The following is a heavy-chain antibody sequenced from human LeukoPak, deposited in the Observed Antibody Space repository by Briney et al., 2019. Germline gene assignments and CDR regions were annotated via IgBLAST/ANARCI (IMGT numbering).Heavy chain of an antibody. J-gene: IGHJ4*02. V-gene: IGHV3-30*18. CDR1: GFTFSSYG. Sequence: GGSLRLSCAASGFTFSSYGMHWVRQAPGKGLEWVAAISYDGSNKYYADSVKGRFTISRDNSKNTLYLQMNSLRAEDTAVYYCAKAGIAVAASFDYWGQGTLVTVSS. CDR3: AKAGIAVAASFDY. D-gene: IGHD6-19*01. CDR2: ISYDGSNK.